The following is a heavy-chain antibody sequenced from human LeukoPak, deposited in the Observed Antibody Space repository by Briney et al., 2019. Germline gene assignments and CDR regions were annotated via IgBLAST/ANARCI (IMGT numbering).Heavy chain of an antibody. CDR3: ITPLPYSAQ. D-gene: IGHD2-21*01. J-gene: IGHJ4*02. CDR1: GFTFSNYA. V-gene: IGHV3-15*07. Sequence: GGSLRLSCAGSGFTFSNYAMNWVRQAPGKGLEWVGRIKPKTDGETTEYAAPVKGRFSISRDDSKNMLYLQMNSLKTEDTAVYYCITPLPYSAQGGQGTLVTVSS. CDR2: IKPKTDGETT.